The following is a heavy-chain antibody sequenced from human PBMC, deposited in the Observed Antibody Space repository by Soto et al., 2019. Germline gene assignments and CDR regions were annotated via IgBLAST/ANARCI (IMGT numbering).Heavy chain of an antibody. CDR1: GGSISSYY. CDR3: ASVYSSGWYDYYYGMDV. CDR2: IYNSGST. Sequence: SETLSLTCTVSGGSISSYYWSWIRQPPGQGLEWIGYIYNSGSTNYNPSLKSRVTISVDTSKNQFSLKLRSVSAADTAVYYCASVYSSGWYDYYYGMDVWGQGTTVTVSS. V-gene: IGHV4-59*01. J-gene: IGHJ6*02. D-gene: IGHD6-19*01.